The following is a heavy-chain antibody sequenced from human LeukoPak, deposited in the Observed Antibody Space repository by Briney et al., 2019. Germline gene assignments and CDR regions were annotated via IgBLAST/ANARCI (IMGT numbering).Heavy chain of an antibody. Sequence: SETLSLTCTVSGGSISRHYWSWIRQPPGKGLEWIGYIYSGGSANYHPSLKSRVTMSVDTSKNQFSLKMSSMTAADTAVYYCASMGAGTGFDSWGQGTLVTVSS. V-gene: IGHV4-59*11. J-gene: IGHJ4*02. D-gene: IGHD6-13*01. CDR3: ASMGAGTGFDS. CDR1: GGSISRHY. CDR2: IYSGGSA.